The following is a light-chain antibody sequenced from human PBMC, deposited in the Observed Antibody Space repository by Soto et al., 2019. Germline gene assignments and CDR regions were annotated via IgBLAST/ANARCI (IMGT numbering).Light chain of an antibody. J-gene: IGKJ4*01. CDR3: QQYSDWPRT. V-gene: IGKV3-15*01. CDR1: HNIRDK. CDR2: AAS. Sequence: IVLTQSPATLSVSPGERVTLSCRASHNIRDKLAWYQQKPGQAPRLLIYAASSRVTAVPARFSGSGSETEFTLTISSLQSGDFTVYYCQQYSDWPRTFGGGTQVEIK.